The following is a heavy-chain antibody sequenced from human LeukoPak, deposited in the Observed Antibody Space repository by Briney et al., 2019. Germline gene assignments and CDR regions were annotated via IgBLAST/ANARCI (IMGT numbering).Heavy chain of an antibody. CDR1: GGSISSYY. V-gene: IGHV4-59*01. CDR3: ARGPYTAMVPFDY. CDR2: IYYSGST. Sequence: SETLSLTCTVSGGSISSYYWSWIRQPPGKGLEWIGYIYYSGSTNYNPSLKSRVTISVDTSKNQFSLKLSSVTAADTAVYYCARGPYTAMVPFDYWGQGTLVTVSS. J-gene: IGHJ4*02. D-gene: IGHD5-18*01.